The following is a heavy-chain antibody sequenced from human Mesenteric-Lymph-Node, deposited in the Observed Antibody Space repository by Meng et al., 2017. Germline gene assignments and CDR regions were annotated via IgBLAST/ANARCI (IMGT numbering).Heavy chain of an antibody. J-gene: IGHJ5*02. Sequence: QIPFQHSGPTLAIPTPTPTLTCSFAGFSLPTGAEVVGWFRQPPGKGLEWLPMIYRDDEKRYSPSLNSRHTITKEHANSQVVLTMTKLDPVDTATYYGARGRVGTWCFGPWGQVALVTVSS. CDR2: IYRDDEK. CDR1: GFSLPTGAEV. D-gene: IGHD2-15*01. CDR3: ARGRVGTWCFGP. V-gene: IGHV2-5*02.